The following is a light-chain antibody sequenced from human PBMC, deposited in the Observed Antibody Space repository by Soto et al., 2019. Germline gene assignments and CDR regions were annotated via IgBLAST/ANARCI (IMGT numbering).Light chain of an antibody. CDR2: GNN. V-gene: IGLV1-40*01. Sequence: QSVLTQPPSVSGAPGQRVTISCTRSSSNIGAGYDVHWYQQLPGTAPKLLIYGNNNRPSGVPDRFSGSKSGTSASLAITGLQAEDEAVYYCQSFDSSLSGWVFGGGTKLTVL. J-gene: IGLJ3*02. CDR1: SSNIGAGYD. CDR3: QSFDSSLSGWV.